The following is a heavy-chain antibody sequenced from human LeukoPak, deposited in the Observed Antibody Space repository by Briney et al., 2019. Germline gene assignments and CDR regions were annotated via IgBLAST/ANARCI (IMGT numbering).Heavy chain of an antibody. J-gene: IGHJ4*02. CDR1: GFTFSSYS. Sequence: PGGSLRLSCAASGFTFSSYSMNWVRQAPGKGLEWVSSISSSGSYIYYADSVKGRFTISRANARNSLYLQMNSLRAEDTAVYYCARDSSGNYYFDYWGQGTLVTVSS. V-gene: IGHV3-21*01. D-gene: IGHD3-10*01. CDR3: ARDSSGNYYFDY. CDR2: ISSSGSYI.